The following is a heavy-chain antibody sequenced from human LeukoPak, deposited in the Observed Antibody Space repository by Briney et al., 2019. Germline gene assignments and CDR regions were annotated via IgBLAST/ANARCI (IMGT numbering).Heavy chain of an antibody. CDR3: ASANSIVRNAFDI. CDR2: IYHSGST. D-gene: IGHD1-26*01. J-gene: IGHJ3*02. CDR1: GFTFNNYAM. V-gene: IGHV4-4*02. Sequence: GSLRLSCAASGFTFNNYAMSWVRQPPGKGLEWIGEIYHSGSTNYNPSLKSRVTISVDKSKNQFSLKLSSVTAADTAVYYCASANSIVRNAFDIWGQGTMATVSS.